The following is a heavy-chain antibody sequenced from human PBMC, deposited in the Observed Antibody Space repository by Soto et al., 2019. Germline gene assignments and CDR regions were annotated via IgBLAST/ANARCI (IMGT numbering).Heavy chain of an antibody. CDR1: GYTFTRNG. CDR2: IFPIDSDT. J-gene: IGHJ3*01. V-gene: IGHV5-51*01. Sequence: GESLRISCKVSGYTFTRNGIGWVRQMPGKGLEWMGIIFPIDSDTRYSPSSQGQVTISADNSISTAYLQWSSLKASDTAIYYCATPGGRDFNAFDVWGQGTMVTVSS. CDR3: ATPGGRDFNAFDV. D-gene: IGHD2-21*02.